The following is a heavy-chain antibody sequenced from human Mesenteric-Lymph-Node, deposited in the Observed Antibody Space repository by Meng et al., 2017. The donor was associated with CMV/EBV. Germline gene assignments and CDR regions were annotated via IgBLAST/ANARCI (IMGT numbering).Heavy chain of an antibody. CDR2: IYYSGST. D-gene: IGHD5-24*01. CDR1: GGSISSSSYY. J-gene: IGHJ4*02. Sequence: GSLRLSCTVSGGSISSSSYYWGWIRQPPGKGLEWIGSIYYSGSTYYNPSLKSRVTISVDTSKNQFSLKLSSVTAADTVVYYCARLEMATIALGTWGQGTLVTVSS. V-gene: IGHV4-39*01. CDR3: ARLEMATIALGT.